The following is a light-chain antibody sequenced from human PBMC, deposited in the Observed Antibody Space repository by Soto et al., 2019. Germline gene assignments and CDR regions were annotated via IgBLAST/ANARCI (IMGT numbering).Light chain of an antibody. Sequence: QSVLTQPRSVSGSPGQSVTISCTGTSSDVGGYNHVSWYQQHPGKAPKLMIYDASKRPSGVPDRFSGSKSGNTASLTISGLQAEDEADYYCCSYAGSTYVFGIGTKLTVL. V-gene: IGLV2-11*01. CDR3: CSYAGSTYV. CDR1: SSDVGGYNH. CDR2: DAS. J-gene: IGLJ1*01.